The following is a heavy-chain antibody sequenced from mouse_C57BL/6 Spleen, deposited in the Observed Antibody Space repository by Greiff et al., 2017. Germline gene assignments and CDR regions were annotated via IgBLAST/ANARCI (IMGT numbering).Heavy chain of an antibody. CDR3: ARSPYYYGSSYDWFAY. Sequence: QVQLQQSGAELARPGASVKMSCKASGYTFTSYTMHWVKQRPGQGLEWIGYINPSSGYTKYNQKFKDKATLTADKSSSTAYMQLSSLTSEDSAVYYCARSPYYYGSSYDWFAYWGQGTLVTVSA. J-gene: IGHJ3*01. CDR1: GYTFTSYT. D-gene: IGHD1-1*01. V-gene: IGHV1-4*01. CDR2: INPSSGYT.